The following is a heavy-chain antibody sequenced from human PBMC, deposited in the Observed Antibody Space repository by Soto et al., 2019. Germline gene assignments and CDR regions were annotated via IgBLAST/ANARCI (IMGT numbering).Heavy chain of an antibody. D-gene: IGHD6-19*01. CDR2: IKSETNGGTA. CDR1: GFTFSNAG. Sequence: EVQLVESGGGLVKPGGSLRLSCAASGFTFSNAGMTWVRLARGKGLECVGRIKSETNGGTADYGAPVKGRFSISRDDSSNTLFLQIDSLTTEDTAVYYCTAELAGNKPGSWGQGTLVTVSS. V-gene: IGHV3-15*01. J-gene: IGHJ4*02. CDR3: TAELAGNKPGS.